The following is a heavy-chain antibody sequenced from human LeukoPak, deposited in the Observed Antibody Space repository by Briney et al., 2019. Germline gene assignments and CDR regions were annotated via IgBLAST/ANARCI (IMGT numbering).Heavy chain of an antibody. V-gene: IGHV4-59*01. CDR1: GGSISSYY. CDR3: ARGRVSSSTWYSTYYYFFYMDF. CDR2: IYDSGST. Sequence: SETLSLTCTVSGGSISSYYWSWIRQPPGKGLEWIGFIYDSGSTNYNPSLKSRVTISVDTSKNQFSLRLRSVTAADTAVYFCARGRVSSSTWYSTYYYFFYMDFWGKGTTVTVSS. J-gene: IGHJ6*03. D-gene: IGHD4-11*01.